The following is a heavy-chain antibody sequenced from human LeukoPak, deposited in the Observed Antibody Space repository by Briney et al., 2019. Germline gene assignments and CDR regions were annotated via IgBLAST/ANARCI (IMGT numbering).Heavy chain of an antibody. CDR2: INPNSGGT. V-gene: IGHV1-2*02. D-gene: IGHD6-6*01. J-gene: IGHJ5*02. CDR1: GYTFTGYY. CDR3: ARDPRHSSSSEVEPFDP. Sequence: ASVKVSCKASGYTFTGYYMHWVRQAPGQGLEWMGWINPNSGGTNYAQKFQGRVTMTRDTSISTAYMELSRLRSDDTAVYYCARDPRHSSSSEVEPFDPWGQGTLVTVSS.